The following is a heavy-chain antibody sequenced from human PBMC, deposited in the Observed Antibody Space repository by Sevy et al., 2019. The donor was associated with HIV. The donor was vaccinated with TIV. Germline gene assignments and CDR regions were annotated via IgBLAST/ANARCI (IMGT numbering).Heavy chain of an antibody. CDR2: MKQDGSEE. Sequence: GGSLRLSCAASGFSFSIYWMSWVRQAPGKGLEWVATMKQDGSEEDYVDSVKGRFTISRDNAKNSLFLQMNSLSAEDTGVYYCVREGLGGYSYSLDYWGHGTLVTVSS. D-gene: IGHD5-18*01. CDR1: GFSFSIYW. V-gene: IGHV3-7*01. J-gene: IGHJ4*01. CDR3: VREGLGGYSYSLDY.